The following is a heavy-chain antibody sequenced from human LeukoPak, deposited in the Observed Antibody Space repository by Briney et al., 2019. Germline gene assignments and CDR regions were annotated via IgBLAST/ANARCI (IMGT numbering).Heavy chain of an antibody. J-gene: IGHJ4*02. V-gene: IGHV3-23*01. CDR1: GFTFSTHA. CDR3: ARDSGSYLQPTDY. D-gene: IGHD1-26*01. Sequence: GGSLRLSCAASGFTFSTHAMTWVRQAPRKGLEWVSSITANGGSTYYADSVKGRFTISRDNSKNTLYLQMNSLRADDTAVYHCARDSGSYLQPTDYWGQGTLVTVSS. CDR2: ITANGGST.